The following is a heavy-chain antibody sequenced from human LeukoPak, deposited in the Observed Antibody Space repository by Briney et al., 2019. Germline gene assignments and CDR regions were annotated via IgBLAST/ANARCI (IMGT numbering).Heavy chain of an antibody. D-gene: IGHD1-26*01. Sequence: GGSLRLSCAASGFTFSSYWMSWVRQAPGKGLEWVANIKQDGSEKYYVDSVEGRFTISRDNAKNSLYLQMNSLRAEDTAVYYCARDVPLYSGSYGFDYWGQGTLVTVSS. CDR3: ARDVPLYSGSYGFDY. CDR2: IKQDGSEK. J-gene: IGHJ4*02. V-gene: IGHV3-7*01. CDR1: GFTFSSYW.